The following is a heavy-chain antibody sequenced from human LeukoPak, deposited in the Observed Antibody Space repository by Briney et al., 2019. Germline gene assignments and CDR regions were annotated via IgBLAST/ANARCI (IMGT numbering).Heavy chain of an antibody. Sequence: SETLSLTCTVSGGSISSYYWSWIRQPPGKGLEWIGYIYYSGSINYNPSLKSRVTISVDTSKNQFSLKLSSVTAADTAVYYCARASNYYDSYYYYYMDVWGKGTTVTVSS. CDR1: GGSISSYY. CDR3: ARASNYYDSYYYYYMDV. V-gene: IGHV4-59*08. J-gene: IGHJ6*03. D-gene: IGHD3-22*01. CDR2: IYYSGSI.